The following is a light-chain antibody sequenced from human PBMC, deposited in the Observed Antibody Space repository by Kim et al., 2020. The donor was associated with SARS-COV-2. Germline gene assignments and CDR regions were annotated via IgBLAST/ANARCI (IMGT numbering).Light chain of an antibody. CDR2: LNSDGSH. CDR1: SGHSSYA. CDR3: QTWGTGIRV. V-gene: IGLV4-69*01. J-gene: IGLJ3*02. Sequence: SVKLTCTLSSGHSSYAIAWHQQQPEKGPGYLMKLNSDGSHSKGDGIPDRFSGSSSGAERYLTISSLQSEDEADYYCQTWGTGIRVFGGGTQLTVL.